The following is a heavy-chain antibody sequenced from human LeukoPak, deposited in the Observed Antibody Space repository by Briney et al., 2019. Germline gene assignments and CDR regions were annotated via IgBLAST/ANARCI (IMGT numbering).Heavy chain of an antibody. CDR1: GASISSYY. J-gene: IGHJ5*02. V-gene: IGHV4-4*07. CDR3: ARDPSSWFDP. CDR2: IYTRGGA. Sequence: SETLSLTCTVSGASISSYYWSWIRQPAGKGLEWIGRIYTRGGANYNPSLKSRVTMSVDTSKNQFSLKLSSVTAADTAVYYCARDPSSWFDPWGQGTLVTVSS.